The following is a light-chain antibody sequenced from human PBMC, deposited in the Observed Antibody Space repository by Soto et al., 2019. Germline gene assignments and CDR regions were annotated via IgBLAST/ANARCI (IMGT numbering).Light chain of an antibody. V-gene: IGKV3-11*01. Sequence: EIVLTHSAATLSLSPGERATLSCRASQSVSSYLAWYQQTPGQAPRLLIYDASHRATGIPARFSGSGSGTDFTLTISSLEPEDFALYYCQQRSNWPLTFGGGTKVEIK. J-gene: IGKJ4*01. CDR2: DAS. CDR1: QSVSSY. CDR3: QQRSNWPLT.